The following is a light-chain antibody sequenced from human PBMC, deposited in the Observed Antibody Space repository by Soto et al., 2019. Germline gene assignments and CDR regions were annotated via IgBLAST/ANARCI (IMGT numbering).Light chain of an antibody. J-gene: IGLJ1*01. CDR3: SSYTSSISYV. CDR1: SSDVGGYNY. V-gene: IGLV2-14*03. Sequence: QSVLTQPASVSGSHGQSITISCTGTSSDVGGYNYVSWYQSHPGEAPKLIIYDVSNRPSGVSDRFSGSKSGNTASLTISGLQAEDEADYYCSSYTSSISYVFGTGTKVTVL. CDR2: DVS.